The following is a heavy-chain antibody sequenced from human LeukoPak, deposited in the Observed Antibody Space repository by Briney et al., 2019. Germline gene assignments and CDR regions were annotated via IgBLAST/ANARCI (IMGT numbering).Heavy chain of an antibody. CDR1: GFTFSSYW. CDR3: ARSANYYGSMYYFDY. CDR2: IKQDRSEK. J-gene: IGHJ4*02. V-gene: IGHV3-7*01. D-gene: IGHD3-10*01. Sequence: GGSLRLSCAASGFTFSSYWMSWVRQAPGKGLEWVANIKQDRSEKYYVDSVKGRFTISRDNAKNSLYLQMNSLRAEDTAVYYCARSANYYGSMYYFDYWGQGTLVTVSS.